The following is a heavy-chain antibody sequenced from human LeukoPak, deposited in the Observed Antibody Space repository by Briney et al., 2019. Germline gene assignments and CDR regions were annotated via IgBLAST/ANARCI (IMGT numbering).Heavy chain of an antibody. CDR3: ARDIEGYGGGDAFDI. Sequence: TGGSLRLSCAASGFTFSSYSMNWVRQAPGKGLEWVSSISSSSSYIYYADSVKGRFTISRDNAKNSLYLQMNSLRAGDTAVYYCARDIEGYGGGDAFDIWGQGTMVTVSS. CDR2: ISSSSSYI. V-gene: IGHV3-21*01. D-gene: IGHD4-23*01. J-gene: IGHJ3*02. CDR1: GFTFSSYS.